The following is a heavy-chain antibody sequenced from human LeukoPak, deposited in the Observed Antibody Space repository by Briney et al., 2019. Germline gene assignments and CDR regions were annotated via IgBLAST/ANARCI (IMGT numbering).Heavy chain of an antibody. Sequence: SETLSLTCAVYGGSFSGYYWSWIRQPPGKGLEWIGEINHSGSTIYYPSLKSRVHRSGDTSKNHLSLKLSSVTAADTAVYYCARRRRAAYNWFDPWGQGTLVTVSS. J-gene: IGHJ5*02. CDR1: GGSFSGYY. CDR2: INHSGST. V-gene: IGHV4-34*01. CDR3: ARRRRAAYNWFDP. D-gene: IGHD6-6*01.